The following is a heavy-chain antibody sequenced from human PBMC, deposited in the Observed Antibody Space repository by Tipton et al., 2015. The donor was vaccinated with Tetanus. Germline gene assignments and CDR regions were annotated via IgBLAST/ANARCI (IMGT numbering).Heavy chain of an antibody. D-gene: IGHD2-8*01. CDR1: GGSISSGGYY. CDR3: ARGLGSMLAPGGSIDS. Sequence: TLSLTCTVSGGSISSGGYYWSWIRQPPGKGLEWIGEINHSGGTNYNPSLKSRVTMLVDTSKKQFSLKVTSVTAADTAVYYCARGLGSMLAPGGSIDSWGQGTLVTVSS. J-gene: IGHJ5*01. V-gene: IGHV4-39*07. CDR2: INHSGGT.